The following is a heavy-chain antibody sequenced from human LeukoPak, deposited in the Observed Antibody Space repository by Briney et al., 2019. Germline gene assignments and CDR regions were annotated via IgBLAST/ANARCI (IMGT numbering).Heavy chain of an antibody. Sequence: GSLRLSCAASGFTFSSYSMNWVRQAPGKGLEWVSSISSSSSYIYYADSVKGRFTISRDNAKNSLYLQMNSLRAEDTAVYYRARDDSSSFYYFDYWGQGTLVTVSS. CDR1: GFTFSSYS. V-gene: IGHV3-21*01. D-gene: IGHD6-6*01. J-gene: IGHJ4*02. CDR2: ISSSSSYI. CDR3: ARDDSSSFYYFDY.